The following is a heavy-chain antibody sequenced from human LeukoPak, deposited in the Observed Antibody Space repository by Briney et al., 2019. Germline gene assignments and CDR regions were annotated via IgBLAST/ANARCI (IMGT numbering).Heavy chain of an antibody. Sequence: SETLSLTCAVYGGSFSGYYWSWIRQPPGKGLEWVGEINHSGGTNYNPSLKSRVTISVDTSKNQFSLKLSSVTAADTAVYYCARSIAVAGAFDYWGQGTLVTVSS. J-gene: IGHJ4*02. V-gene: IGHV4-34*01. D-gene: IGHD6-19*01. CDR1: GGSFSGYY. CDR2: INHSGGT. CDR3: ARSIAVAGAFDY.